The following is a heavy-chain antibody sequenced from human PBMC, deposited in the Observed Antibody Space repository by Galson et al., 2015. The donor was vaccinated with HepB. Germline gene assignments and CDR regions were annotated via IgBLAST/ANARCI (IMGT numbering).Heavy chain of an antibody. CDR3: ARDIVGGMRVADY. J-gene: IGHJ4*02. D-gene: IGHD3-22*01. CDR2: INPSSGGT. CDR1: GYTFTGYY. Sequence: SVKVSCKASGYTFTGYYIHWVRQAPGQGLEWMGWINPSSGGTNYAQKFQGRVTMTRDTSISTAYMELSRLRSDDTAVYYCARDIVGGMRVADYWGQGTLVTVSS. V-gene: IGHV1-2*02.